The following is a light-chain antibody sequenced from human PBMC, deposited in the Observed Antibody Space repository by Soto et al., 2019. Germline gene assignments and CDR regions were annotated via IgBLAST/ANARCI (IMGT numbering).Light chain of an antibody. J-gene: IGKJ5*01. Sequence: DIQMTQSPSSLSASVGDRVTITCRASQRISSYLNCYQQKPGKAPKLLIYAASSLQSGVPSRFSGSGSGTDFTLTISSLQPEDFATYYCQQSYSTPITFGQGTRLEIK. V-gene: IGKV1-39*01. CDR2: AAS. CDR1: QRISSY. CDR3: QQSYSTPIT.